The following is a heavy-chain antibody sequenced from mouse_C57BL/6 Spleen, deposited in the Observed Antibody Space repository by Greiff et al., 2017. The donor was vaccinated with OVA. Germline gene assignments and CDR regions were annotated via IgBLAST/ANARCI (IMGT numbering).Heavy chain of an antibody. CDR3: TSGYYEV. J-gene: IGHJ1*03. CDR1: GYTFTSYW. Sequence: QVQLKESGAELAKPGASVTLSCKASGYTFTSYWMHWVKQRPGQGLEWIGYFNPSSGYTKYNQKFKDKATLTADKSSSTAYMQLSSLTYEDAAVDYCTSGYYEVWGTGTTVTVSS. CDR2: FNPSSGYT. V-gene: IGHV1-7*01.